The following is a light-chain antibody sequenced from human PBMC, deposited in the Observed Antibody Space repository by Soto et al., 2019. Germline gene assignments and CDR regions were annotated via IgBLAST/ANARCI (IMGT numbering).Light chain of an antibody. J-gene: IGKJ2*01. V-gene: IGKV4-1*01. Sequence: DIVMTQSPDSLAVSLGERATINCKSSQSVLNRSNNKNYLAWFQQKPGQPPKEVIYWASTRESGVPDRFSGSGSETDFTLTITNLQAEDVAVYYCQQYYSVPYTFGQGTKLEIK. CDR1: QSVLNRSNNKNY. CDR3: QQYYSVPYT. CDR2: WAS.